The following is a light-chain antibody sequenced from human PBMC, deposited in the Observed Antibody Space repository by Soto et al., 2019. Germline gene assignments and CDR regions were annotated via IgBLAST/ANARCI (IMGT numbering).Light chain of an antibody. J-gene: IGLJ2*01. Sequence: QSALTQPRSVSGSPGQSVTISCTGTSSDVGDYNYVSWYQHHPGKAPKLIIYDVNKRPSGVPDRFSGSKSGNTASLTISGLQAEDETDYYCSSYAGNSRGVFGGGTQLTVL. CDR2: DVN. CDR1: SSDVGDYNY. V-gene: IGLV2-11*01. CDR3: SSYAGNSRGV.